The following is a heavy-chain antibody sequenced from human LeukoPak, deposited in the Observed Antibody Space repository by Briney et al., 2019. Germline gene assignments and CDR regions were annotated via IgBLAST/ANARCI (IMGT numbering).Heavy chain of an antibody. CDR3: ARAPRTGDFPLAFDY. CDR2: INAADSDT. Sequence: GESLKISCKGSGYSFSSYWIGWVRQMPGKGLEWMGLINAADSDTRYSPSFQGQVLISVDKSISTAYLQWGNLKASDTAMYYCARAPRTGDFPLAFDYWGQGTLVTVSS. D-gene: IGHD7-27*01. CDR1: GYSFSSYW. J-gene: IGHJ4*02. V-gene: IGHV5-51*01.